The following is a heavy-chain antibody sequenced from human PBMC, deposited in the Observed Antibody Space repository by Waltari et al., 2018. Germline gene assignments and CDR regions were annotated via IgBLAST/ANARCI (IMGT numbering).Heavy chain of an antibody. CDR2: IIPIFGTA. Sequence: QVQLVQSGAEVKKPGSSVKVSCEASGGTFSSYAISWVRQAPGQGLEWMGRIIPIFGTANYAQKFQGRVTITADKSTSTAYMELSSLRSEDTAVYYCARGASSGYFYYFDYWGQGTLVTVSS. J-gene: IGHJ4*02. D-gene: IGHD3-22*01. CDR3: ARGASSGYFYYFDY. CDR1: GGTFSSYA. V-gene: IGHV1-69*08.